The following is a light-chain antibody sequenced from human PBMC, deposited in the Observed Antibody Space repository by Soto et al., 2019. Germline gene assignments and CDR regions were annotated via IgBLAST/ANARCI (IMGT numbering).Light chain of an antibody. CDR2: DAS. J-gene: IGKJ5*01. CDR3: QQRSSWPIT. Sequence: EIVLTQSPATLSLSPGERATLSCRASQSVSNYLAWYQQKPGQAPRLLIHDASDRATGIPARFSGSGSETDFTLTISSLEPEDFALYYCQQRSSWPITFGQGTRPEIK. CDR1: QSVSNY. V-gene: IGKV3-11*01.